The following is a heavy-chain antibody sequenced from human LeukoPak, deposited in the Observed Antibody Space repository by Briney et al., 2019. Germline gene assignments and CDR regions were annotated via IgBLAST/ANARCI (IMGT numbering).Heavy chain of an antibody. V-gene: IGHV3-7*01. Sequence: PGGSLRLSCAASGFTFRSYWMTWVRQAPGKGLGWVANIKQDGSEKYYVDSVKGRFTISRDNAKNSLFLQMNNLRAEDTAVYYCAREDVAAYYYMDVWGKGTTVTVS. CDR1: GFTFRSYW. J-gene: IGHJ6*03. D-gene: IGHD2-15*01. CDR2: IKQDGSEK. CDR3: AREDVAAYYYMDV.